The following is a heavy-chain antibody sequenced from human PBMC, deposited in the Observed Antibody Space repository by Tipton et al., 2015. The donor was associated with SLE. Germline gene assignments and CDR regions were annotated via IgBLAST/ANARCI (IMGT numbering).Heavy chain of an antibody. Sequence: TLSLTCTVSGGSTSNSNHDWGWVRQPPGKGLEWIGSVDYSGSTKYNPSLRSRLTISVDTSKNQFSLKLSSVTAADTAVYYCARNPITMVRGVIPGAFDIWGQGTMVTVSS. J-gene: IGHJ3*02. CDR3: ARNPITMVRGVIPGAFDI. D-gene: IGHD3-10*01. V-gene: IGHV4-39*01. CDR2: VDYSGST. CDR1: GGSTSNSNHD.